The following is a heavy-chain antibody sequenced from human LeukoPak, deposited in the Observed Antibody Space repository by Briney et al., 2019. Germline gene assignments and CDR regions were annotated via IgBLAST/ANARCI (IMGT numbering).Heavy chain of an antibody. CDR2: INPNSGGT. CDR3: ARGGITIFGVVIIATDWFDP. V-gene: IGHV1-2*02. CDR1: GYTFTGYY. D-gene: IGHD3-3*01. Sequence: GASVKVSCKASGYTFTGYYMHWVRQAPGQGLEWMGWINPNSGGTNYAQKFQGRVTMTRDTSISTAYMELSRLRSDDTAVYYCARGGITIFGVVIIATDWFDPWGQEPWSPSPQ. J-gene: IGHJ5*02.